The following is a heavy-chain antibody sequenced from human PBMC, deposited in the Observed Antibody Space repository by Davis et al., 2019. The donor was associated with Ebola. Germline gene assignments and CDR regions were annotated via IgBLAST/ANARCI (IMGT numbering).Heavy chain of an antibody. CDR2: IIPILGIA. J-gene: IGHJ5*02. V-gene: IGHV1-69*04. D-gene: IGHD3-22*01. CDR3: ARGVTMIVVSNWFDP. CDR1: GGTFSSYA. Sequence: SVKVSCKASGGTFSSYAISWVRQAPGQGLEWMGRIIPILGIANYAQKLQGRVTMTTDTSTSTAYMELRSLRSDDTAVYYCARGVTMIVVSNWFDPWGQGTLVTVSS.